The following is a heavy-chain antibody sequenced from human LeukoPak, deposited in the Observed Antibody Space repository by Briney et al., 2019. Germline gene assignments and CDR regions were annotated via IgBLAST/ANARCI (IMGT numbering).Heavy chain of an antibody. Sequence: GGSLRLSCAASGFTFSSYAMHWVRQAPGKGLEWVAVISYDGSNKYYADSVKGRFTISRDNSKNTLYLQMNSLRAEDTAVYYCARDPYSGYDLRGFDYWGQGTLVTVSS. CDR1: GFTFSSYA. J-gene: IGHJ4*02. CDR2: ISYDGSNK. V-gene: IGHV3-30-3*01. D-gene: IGHD5-12*01. CDR3: ARDPYSGYDLRGFDY.